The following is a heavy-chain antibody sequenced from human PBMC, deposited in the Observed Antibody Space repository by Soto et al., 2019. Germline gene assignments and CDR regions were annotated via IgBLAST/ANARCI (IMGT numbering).Heavy chain of an antibody. CDR1: GFTFTNYA. CDR2: VIGTGIDT. D-gene: IGHD2-15*01. V-gene: IGHV3-23*01. J-gene: IGHJ4*02. CDR3: AKAIRRQCIGATCYAFDS. Sequence: EVQLLESGGGLVQPGGSLILSCAASGFTFTNYAMNWVRHSPGKGLEWVASVIGTGIDTYHAASVKGRFTISRVNSRNTMYLEMNRLRAEYTPMYYWAKAIRRQCIGATCYAFDSSGQGVLLTV.